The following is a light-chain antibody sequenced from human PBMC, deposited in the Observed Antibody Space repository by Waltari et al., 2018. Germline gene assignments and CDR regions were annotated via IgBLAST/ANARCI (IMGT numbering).Light chain of an antibody. V-gene: IGLV2-23*03. Sequence: QSALTHPASVSGSPGQSITISCTATNSDVGSYNLVSWYQQHPGKAPKLIIYEGSKRPSGVSNRFSGSKSGNTAALTISGLQAEDEADYYCCSYAGSGTFVVVGGGTKLTVL. CDR2: EGS. J-gene: IGLJ2*01. CDR3: CSYAGSGTFVV. CDR1: NSDVGSYNL.